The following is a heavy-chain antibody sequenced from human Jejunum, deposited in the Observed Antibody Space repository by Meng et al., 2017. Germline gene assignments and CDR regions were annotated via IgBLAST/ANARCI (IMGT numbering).Heavy chain of an antibody. CDR1: GGSLRTGAYY. V-gene: IGHV4-31*03. Sequence: VRLQESAPGLVKPSQPLSLTCTVSGGSLRTGAYYWSWIRQHPGKGLEWIGYIYYTGSTFYNPSLKSRVSISLETSKNQFSLKVTSVTAADTAFYYCARLGITETIGGFDPWGQGILVTGSS. CDR3: ARLGITETIGGFDP. J-gene: IGHJ5*02. D-gene: IGHD1-7*01. CDR2: IYYTGST.